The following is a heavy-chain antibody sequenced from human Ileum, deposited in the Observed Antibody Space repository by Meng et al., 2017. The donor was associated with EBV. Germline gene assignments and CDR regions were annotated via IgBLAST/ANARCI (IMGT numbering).Heavy chain of an antibody. CDR2: IYYSGST. V-gene: IGHV4-28*01. CDR1: GHSISSTNL. J-gene: IGHJ4*02. Sequence: ARRHASHPVLGSPSATLSSTYGDSGHSISSTNLWGWMRQSPGKGLEWIGYIYYSGSTSYNPSLKSRVTMSVDTSKNQFSLNLNSVTAVDTAVYYCARNVPGTSAYYDWGQGTLVTVSS. CDR3: ARNVPGTSAYYD. D-gene: IGHD3-22*01.